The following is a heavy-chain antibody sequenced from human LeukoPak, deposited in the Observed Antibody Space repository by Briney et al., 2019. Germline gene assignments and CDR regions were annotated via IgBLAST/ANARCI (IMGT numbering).Heavy chain of an antibody. V-gene: IGHV4-61*02. D-gene: IGHD6-13*01. Sequence: PSETLSLTCTVSGGSISSGSYYWSWIRQPAGKGLEWIGRIYTSGSTNYNPSLKSRVTISVDTSKNQFSLKLSSVTAADTAVYYCARAAAGIGYWGQGTLVTVSS. CDR2: IYTSGST. J-gene: IGHJ4*02. CDR1: GGSISSGSYY. CDR3: ARAAAGIGY.